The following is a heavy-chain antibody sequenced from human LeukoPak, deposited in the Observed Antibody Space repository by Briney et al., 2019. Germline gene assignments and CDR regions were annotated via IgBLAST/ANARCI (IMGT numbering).Heavy chain of an antibody. CDR1: GGSFSGYY. D-gene: IGHD4-17*01. Sequence: SETLSLTCAVYGGSFSGYYWSWVRQPPGKGLEWIGEINHSGSTNYNPSLKSRVTISVDTSKNQFSLKLSSVTAADTAVYYCARNPRWAVTNAFDIWGQGTMVTVSS. V-gene: IGHV4-34*01. CDR2: INHSGST. CDR3: ARNPRWAVTNAFDI. J-gene: IGHJ3*02.